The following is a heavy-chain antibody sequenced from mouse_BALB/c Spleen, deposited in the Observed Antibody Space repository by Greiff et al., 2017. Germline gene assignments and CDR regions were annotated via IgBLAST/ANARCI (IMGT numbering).Heavy chain of an antibody. CDR2: INPSTGYT. Sequence: QVHVKQSGAELAKPGASVKMSCKASGYTFTSYWMHWVKQRPGQGLEWIGYINPSTGYTEYNQKFKDKATLTADKSSSTAYMQLSSLTSEDSAVYYYARTLFITTVGGYFDVWGAGTTVTVSS. D-gene: IGHD1-1*01. CDR3: ARTLFITTVGGYFDV. CDR1: GYTFTSYW. V-gene: IGHV1-7*01. J-gene: IGHJ1*01.